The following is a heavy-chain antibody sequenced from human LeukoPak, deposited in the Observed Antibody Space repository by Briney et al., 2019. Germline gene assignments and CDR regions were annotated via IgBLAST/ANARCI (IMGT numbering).Heavy chain of an antibody. CDR3: ARDPLSSSSFDL. D-gene: IGHD6-13*01. J-gene: IGHJ4*02. CDR1: GFTFSDYG. Sequence: GGSLRLSCAASGFTFSDYGMNWVRQTPGKGLEWLAFIQNDGSNTFYADSVKGRFTISRDNAKNSLYLQMNSLRAEDTAVYYCARDPLSSSSFDLWGQGTLVTVSS. V-gene: IGHV3-30*02. CDR2: IQNDGSNT.